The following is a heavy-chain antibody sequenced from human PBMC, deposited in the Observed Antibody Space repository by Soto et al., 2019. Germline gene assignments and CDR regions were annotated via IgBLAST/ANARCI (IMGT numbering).Heavy chain of an antibody. CDR3: AREETAWPLAYGLDV. V-gene: IGHV3-21*01. CDR2: IGRRSDI. Sequence: GSLRLSCEASGFSFSTYSMHWVRQAPGKGLEWVSSIGRRSDIYYADSVKGRFTISRDNAKNSVSLQMNSLRDEDTAVYYCAREETAWPLAYGLDVWGQGTTVTVSS. CDR1: GFSFSTYS. J-gene: IGHJ6*02. D-gene: IGHD2-21*02.